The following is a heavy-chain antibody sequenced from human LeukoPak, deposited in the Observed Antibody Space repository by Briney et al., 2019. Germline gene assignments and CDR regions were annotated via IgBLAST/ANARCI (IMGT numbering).Heavy chain of an antibody. J-gene: IGHJ4*02. CDR1: GGSFSGYY. CDR3: ARAYGGNSGFDY. Sequence: SETLSLTCAVYGGSFSGYYWSWIRQPPGKGLEWIGEINHSGSTNYNPSLKSRVTISVDTSKNQFSLKLSSVTAADTAVYYCARAYGGNSGFDYWGQGTLVTVSS. CDR2: INHSGST. V-gene: IGHV4-34*01. D-gene: IGHD4-23*01.